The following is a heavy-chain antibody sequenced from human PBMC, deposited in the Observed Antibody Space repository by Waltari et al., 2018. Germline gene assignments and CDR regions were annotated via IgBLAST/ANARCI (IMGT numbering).Heavy chain of an antibody. V-gene: IGHV3-23*04. CDR3: ARGAGELLPLDH. CDR2: TGDGGVAT. CDR1: GFIFINFA. Sequence: EVQLVESGGDLVQPGGCLRLSCYTSGFIFINFAISWVRQAPGKGLEWVAATGDGGVATYYADSVKGRSSISRDDSKNTVYLQMNSLRVDDTALYYCARGAGELLPLDHWGQGTLVTVSS. D-gene: IGHD3-10*01. J-gene: IGHJ4*02.